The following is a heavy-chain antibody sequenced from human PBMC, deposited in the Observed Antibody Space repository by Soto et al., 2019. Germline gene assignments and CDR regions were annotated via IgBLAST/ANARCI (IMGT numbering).Heavy chain of an antibody. J-gene: IGHJ5*01. CDR2: IYYSGST. Sequence: PSETLSLTCAVSGYSISSSNWWGWIRQPPGKGLEWIGYIYYSGSTYYNPSLKSRVTMSVDTSKNQFSLKLSSVTAVDTAVYYCARTGGGSDAGVDCFDSWGQGTLVTVSS. CDR3: ARTGGGSDAGVDCFDS. D-gene: IGHD3-16*01. V-gene: IGHV4-28*01. CDR1: GYSISSSNW.